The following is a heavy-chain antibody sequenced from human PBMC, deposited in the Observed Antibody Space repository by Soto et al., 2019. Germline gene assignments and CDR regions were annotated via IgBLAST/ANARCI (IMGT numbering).Heavy chain of an antibody. V-gene: IGHV3-30-3*01. J-gene: IGHJ5*02. D-gene: IGHD6-13*01. CDR1: GFTFSTHA. Sequence: QVQLVESGGGVVQPGRSLRLSCAASGFTFSTHAMHWVRQAPGKGLXXXXXVSFDGSNKYYADSVKGRFTISRDNSKNTLYLQMSGLTPEDTAFYYCARDQTGITTAGGGRIDRWGQGTLVTVSS. CDR3: ARDQTGITTAGGGRIDR. CDR2: VSFDGSNK.